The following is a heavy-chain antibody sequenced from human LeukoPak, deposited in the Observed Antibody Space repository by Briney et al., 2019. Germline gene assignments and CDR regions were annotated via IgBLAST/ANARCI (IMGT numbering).Heavy chain of an antibody. V-gene: IGHV4-39*01. CDR1: GGPISSSSYY. Sequence: SETLSLTCTVSGGPISSSSYYWGWIRQPPGKGLEWIGSIYYSGSTYYNPSLKSRVTISVDTSKNQFSLKLSSVTAADTAVYYCARSEELSLYNYWGQGTLVTVSS. D-gene: IGHD3-16*02. CDR3: ARSEELSLYNY. J-gene: IGHJ4*02. CDR2: IYYSGST.